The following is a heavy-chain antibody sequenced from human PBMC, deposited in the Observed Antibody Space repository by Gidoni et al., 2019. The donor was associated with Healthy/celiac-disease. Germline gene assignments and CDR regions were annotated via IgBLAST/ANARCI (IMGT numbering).Heavy chain of an antibody. J-gene: IGHJ4*02. D-gene: IGHD3-22*01. CDR2: INPNSGGT. V-gene: IGHV1-2*02. CDR1: GYTFNRYY. Sequence: QVQLVQSGAEVTKPGASVTVSCKASGYTFNRYYMHCVRPAPGQGLEWMGWINPNSGGTNYAQKFQGRVTMTRDTSISTAYMELSRLRSDDTAVYYCASGYYYDSSGHGGIDYWGQGTLVTVSS. CDR3: ASGYYYDSSGHGGIDY.